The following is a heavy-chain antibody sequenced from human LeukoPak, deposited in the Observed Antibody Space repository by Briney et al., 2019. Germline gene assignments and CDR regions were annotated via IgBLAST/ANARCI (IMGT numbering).Heavy chain of an antibody. Sequence: GASVKVSCKASGYTFTSYYIHWVRQAPGQGLEWMGIINPDSGNTDYAQRFQGRVTMTRDMSTNTVYMALNSLRSEDTAVYYCARVLSNWGQGTLVTVSS. CDR2: INPDSGNT. CDR1: GYTFTSYY. V-gene: IGHV1-46*01. CDR3: ARVLSN. D-gene: IGHD5/OR15-5a*01. J-gene: IGHJ4*02.